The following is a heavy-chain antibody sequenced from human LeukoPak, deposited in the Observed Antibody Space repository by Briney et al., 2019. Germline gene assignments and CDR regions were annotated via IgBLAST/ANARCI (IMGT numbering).Heavy chain of an antibody. CDR3: AREDRYFDPYYYYYMDV. V-gene: IGHV3-21*06. D-gene: IGHD3-9*01. CDR2: ISSSSYI. CDR1: GFTFSSYS. Sequence: GGSLRLSCAASGFTFSSYSMNWVRQAPGKGLEWVSSISSSSYIHYADSVKGRFTISRDNAKNSLYLQMNSLRAEDTAVYYCAREDRYFDPYYYYYMDVWGKGTTVTVSS. J-gene: IGHJ6*03.